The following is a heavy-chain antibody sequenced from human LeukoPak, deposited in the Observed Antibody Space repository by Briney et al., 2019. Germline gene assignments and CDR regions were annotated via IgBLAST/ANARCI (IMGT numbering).Heavy chain of an antibody. CDR1: GFTFSSYV. J-gene: IGHJ4*02. D-gene: IGHD6-6*01. Sequence: GGSLRLXCAASGFTFSSYVMSWVRQAPGKELEWVSAISSNGGSTYYADSVKGRFTISRDNSKNTLYLQMSSLRAEDTAVYYCATDLYSSSSDYWGRGALVTVSS. V-gene: IGHV3-23*01. CDR3: ATDLYSSSSDY. CDR2: ISSNGGST.